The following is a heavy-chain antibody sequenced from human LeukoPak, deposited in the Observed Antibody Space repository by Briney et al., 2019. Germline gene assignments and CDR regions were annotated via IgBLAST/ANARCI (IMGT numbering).Heavy chain of an antibody. V-gene: IGHV3-15*01. CDR1: GFTFSNAW. J-gene: IGHJ5*02. CDR2: IKSKTDGETT. Sequence: GGSLRLSCAASGFTFSNAWMSWVRQAPGKGLEWGGRIKSKTDGETTDYAAPVKGRFTISRDDSKNTLYLQMNSLKTEDTAVYYCTTEHPLFDPWGQGTLVTVSS. CDR3: TTEHPLFDP.